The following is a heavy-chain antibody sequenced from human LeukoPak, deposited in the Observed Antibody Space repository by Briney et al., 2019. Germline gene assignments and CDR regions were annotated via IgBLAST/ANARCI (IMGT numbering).Heavy chain of an antibody. CDR2: ISYDGSNK. J-gene: IGHJ4*02. CDR3: AKDHDFWSSGYFDY. D-gene: IGHD3-3*01. V-gene: IGHV3-30*18. Sequence: PGGSLRLSCAASGFTFSSYGMHWVRQAPGKGLEWVAVISYDGSNKYYADSVKGRFTISRDNSKNTLYPQMNSLRAEDTAVYYCAKDHDFWSSGYFDYWGQGTLVTVSS. CDR1: GFTFSSYG.